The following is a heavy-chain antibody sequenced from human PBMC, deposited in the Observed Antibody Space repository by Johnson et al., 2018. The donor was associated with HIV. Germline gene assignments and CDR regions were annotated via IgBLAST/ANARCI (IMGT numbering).Heavy chain of an antibody. CDR3: ARDQSDMVVVVAGSDAFDI. V-gene: IGHV3-9*01. D-gene: IGHD2-15*01. CDR2: ISWNSGWL. J-gene: IGHJ3*02. CDR1: GFTFDDYA. Sequence: VQLVESEGGLVQPGRSLRLSCTVSGFTFDDYAMPWVRQAPGKGLEWVSGISWNSGWLDYADSVKGRFSLSRDNAKNSLSLQMNSLIAEDTAVYYCARDQSDMVVVVAGSDAFDIWGQGTMVTVSS.